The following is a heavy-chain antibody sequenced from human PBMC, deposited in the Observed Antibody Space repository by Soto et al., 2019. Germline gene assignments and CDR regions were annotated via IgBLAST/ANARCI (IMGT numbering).Heavy chain of an antibody. CDR3: VRPAMVRVGAFDI. Sequence: EVQLVESGGGLVQPGGSLRLSCAASGFTFSSYWMHWVRQAPGKGLVWVSRINSDGSGTSYADSVKGRFTISRDNAKNTLYLQMNSLRAEDTAVYYCVRPAMVRVGAFDIWGQGTMVTVSS. D-gene: IGHD5-18*01. CDR2: INSDGSGT. J-gene: IGHJ3*02. CDR1: GFTFSSYW. V-gene: IGHV3-74*01.